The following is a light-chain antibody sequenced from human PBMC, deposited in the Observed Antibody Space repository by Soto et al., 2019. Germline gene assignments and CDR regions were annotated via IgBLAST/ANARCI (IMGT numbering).Light chain of an antibody. CDR3: CSGADSIAWV. V-gene: IGLV2-11*01. J-gene: IGLJ3*02. Sequence: QSVLAQPRSVSGSPGQSVTISCTRTSSDAGAFGFVSWFQQHPGKAPKLIMYYTSERLSGVPDRFSGSKSGNTVSLTISGLQAEDEADYYCCSGADSIAWVFGGGTKLTVL. CDR2: YTS. CDR1: SSDAGAFGF.